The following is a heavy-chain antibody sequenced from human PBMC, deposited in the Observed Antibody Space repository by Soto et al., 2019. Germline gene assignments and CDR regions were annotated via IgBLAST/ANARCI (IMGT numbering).Heavy chain of an antibody. V-gene: IGHV1-3*01. CDR3: ARQVQIRVTFYYYYGMDV. D-gene: IGHD2-21*02. Sequence: ASVKVSCKASGYTFTSYAMHWARQAPGQRLEWMGWINAGNGNTKYSQKFQGRVTITRDTSASTAYMELSSLRSEDTAVYYCARQVQIRVTFYYYYGMDVWGQGTTVTVSS. CDR1: GYTFTSYA. J-gene: IGHJ6*02. CDR2: INAGNGNT.